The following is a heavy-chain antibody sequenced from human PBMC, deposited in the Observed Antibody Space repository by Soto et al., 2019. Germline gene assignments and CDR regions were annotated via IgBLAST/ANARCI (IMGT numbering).Heavy chain of an antibody. CDR3: ASYVVRAAAMRWLEP. CDR1: GGTFNNYG. J-gene: IGHJ5*02. CDR2: IIPLFGKG. V-gene: IGHV1-69*01. D-gene: IGHD2-2*01. Sequence: QVQLVQSGAEVKKPGSSVKVSCKASGGTFNNYGITWVRQAPGQGLEWMGGIIPLFGKGHYAQKFQGRVTVTADESTGTGYMALTRLIGEDTDVYYCASYVVRAAAMRWLEPWGQGTLVTVSS.